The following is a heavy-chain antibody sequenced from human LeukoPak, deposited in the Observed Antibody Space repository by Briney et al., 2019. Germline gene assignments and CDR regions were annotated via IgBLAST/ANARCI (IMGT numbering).Heavy chain of an antibody. J-gene: IGHJ4*02. V-gene: IGHV3-23*01. CDR2: IYENGGTT. CDR1: GFTFRSHA. CDR3: AKDFRIGYSAHFDY. Sequence: GGSLRLSCVGSGFTFRSHAMSWVRQAPEKGLEFVSGIYENGGTTYYADSVRGRFSISRDNSKNTLYLQMDSLRGEDTAVYYCAKDFRIGYSAHFDYWGQGALVTVSS. D-gene: IGHD2-21*01.